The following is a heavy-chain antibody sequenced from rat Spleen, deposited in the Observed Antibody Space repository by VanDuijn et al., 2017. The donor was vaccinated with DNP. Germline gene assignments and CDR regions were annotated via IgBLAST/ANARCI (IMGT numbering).Heavy chain of an antibody. CDR1: GFTLTDCN. V-gene: IGHV5-25*01. Sequence: EVQLVESGGGLVQPGRSLKLSCAASGFTLTDCNMAWVRQAPSKGLEWVACMSPTTRSSYYRDSVRGRFTVSRDDSTSTLYLQMDSLRSEDTATYYCARPPDGFYHVNWFAFWGQGTLVTVSS. CDR3: ARPPDGFYHVNWFAF. J-gene: IGHJ3*01. CDR2: MSPTTRSS. D-gene: IGHD1-12*03.